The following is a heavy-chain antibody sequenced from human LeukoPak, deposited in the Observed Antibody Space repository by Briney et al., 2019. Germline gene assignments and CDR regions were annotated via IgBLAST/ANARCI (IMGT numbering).Heavy chain of an antibody. J-gene: IGHJ4*02. Sequence: ASVKVSCKASGYXFTSYGISWVRQAPGQGLEWMGWIRAYNGNTNYAQKLQGRVTMTTDTSTSTAYMELRSLRSDDTAVYYCARSLGDSSGYYPFDYWGQGTLVTVSS. D-gene: IGHD3-22*01. V-gene: IGHV1-18*01. CDR3: ARSLGDSSGYYPFDY. CDR2: IRAYNGNT. CDR1: GYXFTSYG.